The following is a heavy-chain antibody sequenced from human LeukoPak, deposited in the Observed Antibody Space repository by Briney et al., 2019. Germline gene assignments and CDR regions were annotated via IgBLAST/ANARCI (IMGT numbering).Heavy chain of an antibody. Sequence: GGSLRLSCAASEFTFSDYYMSWIRQAPGKGLEWVSYISSSGSTIYYADSVKGRFTISRDNAKNSLHLQMNSLRAEDTAVYFCARHIVYGDLSFDYWGQGTLVTVSS. CDR3: ARHIVYGDLSFDY. V-gene: IGHV3-11*01. D-gene: IGHD4-17*01. CDR1: EFTFSDYY. CDR2: ISSSGSTI. J-gene: IGHJ4*02.